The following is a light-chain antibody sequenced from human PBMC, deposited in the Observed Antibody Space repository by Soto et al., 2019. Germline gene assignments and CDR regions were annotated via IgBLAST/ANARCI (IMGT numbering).Light chain of an antibody. V-gene: IGLV1-44*01. CDR1: SSNIGSNT. CDR2: SNN. CDR3: AAWDDSLNVLV. Sequence: QSVLTQPPSASGTPGQRVTISCSGSSSNIGSNTVNWYQHLPGTAPKLLIYSNNQRPSGVPDRFSGSKSGTSASLAISGLQSEDEGDYYCAAWDDSLNVLVFGGGTKLTV. J-gene: IGLJ3*02.